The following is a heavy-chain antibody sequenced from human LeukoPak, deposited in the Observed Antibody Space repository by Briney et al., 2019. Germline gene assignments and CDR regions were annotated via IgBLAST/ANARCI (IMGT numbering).Heavy chain of an antibody. J-gene: IGHJ4*02. V-gene: IGHV4-4*02. D-gene: IGHD2-8*01. Sequence: PSETLSLTCAVSGDSISTNHWWSWVRQPPGKGLEWIGEVYHSGSTNYNPSLKSRVTISVDKSKNLFSLKLTSVTAADTAMYYCANARWDSWGQGTLVTVSS. CDR2: VYHSGST. CDR1: GDSISTNHW. CDR3: ANARWDS.